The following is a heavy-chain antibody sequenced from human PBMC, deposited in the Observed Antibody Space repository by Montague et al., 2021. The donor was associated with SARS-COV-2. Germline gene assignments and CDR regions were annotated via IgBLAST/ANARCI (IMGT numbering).Heavy chain of an antibody. V-gene: IGHV4-39*01. CDR2: VYNAGTT. D-gene: IGHD3-16*01. CDR3: ARTSKLRESTTGNYYYHAIDV. Sequence: SETLSLTCTVSGGSISSSSYYWGWIRQPPGKGLEWIGNVYNAGTTYYNPSLKSRVTISVDTSKNQFSLNMASVTAADTDVYYCARTSKLRESTTGNYYYHAIDVWGQGTPVTVSS. CDR1: GGSISSSSYY. J-gene: IGHJ6*02.